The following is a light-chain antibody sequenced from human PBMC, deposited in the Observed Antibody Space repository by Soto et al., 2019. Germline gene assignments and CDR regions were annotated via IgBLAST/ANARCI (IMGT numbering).Light chain of an antibody. CDR1: QSVNSY. CDR3: QQRSKWPVT. J-gene: IGKJ4*01. CDR2: DAT. V-gene: IGKV3-11*01. Sequence: EIVLTQSPATLSLSPGERATLSCRASQSVNSYLAWYQQKPGQAPRLLIYDATSRATGIPARFSGSGSGTDFTLTISGLEPEDFAVYYCQQRSKWPVTFGRGTKVEIK.